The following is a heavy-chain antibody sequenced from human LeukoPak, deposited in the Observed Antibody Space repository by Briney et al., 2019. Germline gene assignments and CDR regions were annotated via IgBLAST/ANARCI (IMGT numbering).Heavy chain of an antibody. J-gene: IGHJ4*02. V-gene: IGHV5-51*01. Sequence: PGESLKISFKGSGYSFTSYWIGWVRQMPGKGLEWMGIIYPGDSDTRYSPSFQGQVTISADKSISTAYLQWSSLKASGTAMYYCARPLTGYGEGFDYWGQGTLVTVSS. CDR1: GYSFTSYW. CDR3: ARPLTGYGEGFDY. D-gene: IGHD4/OR15-4a*01. CDR2: IYPGDSDT.